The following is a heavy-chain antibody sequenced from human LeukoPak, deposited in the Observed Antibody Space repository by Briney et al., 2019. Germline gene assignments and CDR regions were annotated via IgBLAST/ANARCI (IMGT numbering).Heavy chain of an antibody. CDR1: GFTFSSYS. D-gene: IGHD3-3*01. CDR3: AKDFWSGYYSGYFDY. CDR2: ISSSSTYI. Sequence: GGSLRLSCAASGFTFSSYSMNWVRQAPGKGLEWVSFISSSSTYIYYADSLKGRFTISRDNAKNSLYLQMNSLRAEDTAVYYCAKDFWSGYYSGYFDYWGQGTLVTVSS. V-gene: IGHV3-21*04. J-gene: IGHJ4*02.